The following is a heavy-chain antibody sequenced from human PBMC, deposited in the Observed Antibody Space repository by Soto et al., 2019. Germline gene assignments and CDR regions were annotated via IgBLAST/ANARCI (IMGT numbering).Heavy chain of an antibody. J-gene: IGHJ6*02. Sequence: SVKVSCKASGGTFSSYAISWVRQAPGQGLEWMGGIIPIFGTANYAQKFQGRVTITADESTSTAYMELSSLRSEDTAVYYCARERVGYCSGGSCYSPYYYYGMDVWGQ. CDR1: GGTFSSYA. D-gene: IGHD2-15*01. CDR3: ARERVGYCSGGSCYSPYYYYGMDV. CDR2: IIPIFGTA. V-gene: IGHV1-69*13.